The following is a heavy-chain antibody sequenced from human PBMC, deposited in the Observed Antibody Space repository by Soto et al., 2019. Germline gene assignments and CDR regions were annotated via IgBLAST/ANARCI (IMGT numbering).Heavy chain of an antibody. CDR3: AKGILTNCYSALDY. CDR1: GFTFSSYA. CDR2: ISGTGANT. Sequence: SGGSLRLSCAASGFTFSSYAMSWVRQAPGKGLEWVSVISGTGANTYYAGSVKGRFTISRDSSKNTLYLQMNSLGAEDAAVYYCAKGILTNCYSALDYWGQGTPVTVSS. D-gene: IGHD2-15*01. V-gene: IGHV3-23*01. J-gene: IGHJ4*02.